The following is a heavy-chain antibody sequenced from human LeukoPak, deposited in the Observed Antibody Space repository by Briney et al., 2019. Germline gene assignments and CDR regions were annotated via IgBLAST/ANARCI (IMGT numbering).Heavy chain of an antibody. Sequence: GGSLRLPCAASGFTFSNYWMNWVRQAPGKGLEWVANIKQDGSDKYYVDSVKGRFTISRDNAKNSLYLQMNSLRAEDTAVYYCAREKGNYDGYYNYYMDVWGKGTTVTVSS. CDR3: AREKGNYDGYYNYYMDV. D-gene: IGHD4-11*01. J-gene: IGHJ6*03. CDR2: IKQDGSDK. V-gene: IGHV3-7*01. CDR1: GFTFSNYW.